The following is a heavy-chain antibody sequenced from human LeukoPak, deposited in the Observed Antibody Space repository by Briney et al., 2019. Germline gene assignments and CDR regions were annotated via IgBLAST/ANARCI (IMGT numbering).Heavy chain of an antibody. V-gene: IGHV4-59*01. J-gene: IGHJ3*02. CDR2: IYYSGST. CDR3: ARLTTVAPGIAATGTDYAFDI. Sequence: PSETLSLTCTVSGGSISSYYWSWIRQPPGKGLESLGNIYYSGSTNYNPSLKSRVTISVDTSKNQFSLKLSYVTAADTAVYYCARLTTVAPGIAATGTDYAFDIWGQGTKVTVSS. D-gene: IGHD6-13*01. CDR1: GGSISSYY.